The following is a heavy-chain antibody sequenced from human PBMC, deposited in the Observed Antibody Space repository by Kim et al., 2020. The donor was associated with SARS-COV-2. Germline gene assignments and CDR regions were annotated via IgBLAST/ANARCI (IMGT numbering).Heavy chain of an antibody. Sequence: ASVKVSCKASGDTFTGYFIHWVRQAPGQGLEWMGGINPSGGGANYARKFQGRVTVTRDASSSTAYLELSGLRSDDTAVYYCARSDYYYDTGGKYYGPYSFACCGQGTLVSLSS. CDR3: ARSDYYYDTGGKYYGPYSFAC. CDR2: INPSGGGA. J-gene: IGHJ4*02. CDR1: GDTFTGYF. V-gene: IGHV1-2*02. D-gene: IGHD3-22*01.